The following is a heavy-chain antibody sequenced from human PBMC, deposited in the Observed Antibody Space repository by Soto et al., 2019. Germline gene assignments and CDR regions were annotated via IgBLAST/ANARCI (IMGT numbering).Heavy chain of an antibody. Sequence: GSLRLSCAASGFTFSDYYMSWIRQAPGKGLEWVSYISSTDSIYYADSVKGRFTISRDTAKNSVYLQMNSLRPEDAAVYYCARDLGYYDSSGYLYYWGQGA. CDR2: ISSTDSI. V-gene: IGHV3-11*01. CDR1: GFTFSDYY. J-gene: IGHJ4*02. D-gene: IGHD3-22*01. CDR3: ARDLGYYDSSGYLYY.